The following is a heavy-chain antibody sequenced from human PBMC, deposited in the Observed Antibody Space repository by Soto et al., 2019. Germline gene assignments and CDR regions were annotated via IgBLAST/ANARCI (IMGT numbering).Heavy chain of an antibody. D-gene: IGHD3-16*01. Sequence: SSETLSLTCAIYGASLGGFHWTWLRQAPGKGLEWIGELIHGGSTNYNPSLKSRVSFSLDTSENQFSLHLMSVTAADTAVYYCARSPLGYDYVRQTWREVGDSFDIWGRGTMVTVSS. CDR3: ARSPLGYDYVRQTWREVGDSFDI. CDR1: GASLGGFH. J-gene: IGHJ3*02. CDR2: LIHGGST. V-gene: IGHV4-34*12.